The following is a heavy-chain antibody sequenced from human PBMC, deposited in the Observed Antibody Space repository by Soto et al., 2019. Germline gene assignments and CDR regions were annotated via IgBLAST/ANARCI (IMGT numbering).Heavy chain of an antibody. CDR1: GFSFSSYW. CDR3: XXGLXGLYGXDV. Sequence: EVQLVXSGGGLVQPGGSLRLSCAASGFSFSSYWLHWVRQAPGKGLVWVSRINSDGSTTGYADSVKGRFTXSXXXAQXXXXXXXXXXXXXXTAVYYCXXGLXGLYGXDVWGQGTTVTVSS. D-gene: IGHD3-10*01. CDR2: INSDGSTT. J-gene: IGHJ6*02. V-gene: IGHV3-74*01.